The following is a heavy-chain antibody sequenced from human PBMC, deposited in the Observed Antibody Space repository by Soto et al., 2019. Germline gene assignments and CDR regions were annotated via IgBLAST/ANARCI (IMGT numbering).Heavy chain of an antibody. CDR2: ISYRGSA. CDR3: ARRMQNYYTMGV. CDR1: CGSISSGGYY. J-gene: IGHJ6*02. Sequence: SETLSLTCTVSCGSISSGGYYWSWIRQHPGKGLEWIGYISYRGSAYYSPSLKSRVTISVDTSKNQFSLKVNSVTAADTAVYYCARRMQNYYTMGVWGQGTTVTVSS. V-gene: IGHV4-31*03. D-gene: IGHD2-15*01.